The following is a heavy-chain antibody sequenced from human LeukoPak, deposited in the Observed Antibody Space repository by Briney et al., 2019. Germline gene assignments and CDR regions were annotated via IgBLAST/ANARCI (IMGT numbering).Heavy chain of an antibody. D-gene: IGHD2-2*01. CDR1: GGSFSGYY. V-gene: IGHV4-34*01. J-gene: IGHJ6*03. Sequence: SETLSLTCAVYGGSFSGYYWSWIRQPPGKGLEWIGEINHSGSTNYSPSLKSRVTISVDTSKNQFSLKLSSVTAADTAVYYCARGGDIVVVPAPRPPYYYMDVWGKGTTVTVSS. CDR3: ARGGDIVVVPAPRPPYYYMDV. CDR2: INHSGST.